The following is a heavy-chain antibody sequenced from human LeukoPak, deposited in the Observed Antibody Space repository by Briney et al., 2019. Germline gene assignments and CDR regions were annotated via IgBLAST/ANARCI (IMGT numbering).Heavy chain of an antibody. D-gene: IGHD4-17*01. Sequence: PSETLSLTCAVCGGSFSGYYWSWIRQPPGKGLEWIGEINHSGSTNYNPSLKSRVTISVDTSKNQFSLKLSSVTAADTAVYYCVVTTVTQTNWFDPWGQGTLVTVSS. CDR1: GGSFSGYY. CDR2: INHSGST. CDR3: VVTTVTQTNWFDP. V-gene: IGHV4-34*01. J-gene: IGHJ5*02.